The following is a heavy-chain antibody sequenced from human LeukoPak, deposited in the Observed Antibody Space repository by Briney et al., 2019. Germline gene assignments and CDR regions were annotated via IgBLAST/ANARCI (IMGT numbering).Heavy chain of an antibody. D-gene: IGHD3-9*01. V-gene: IGHV1-3*01. CDR2: INAGNGNT. J-gene: IGHJ6*02. Sequence: ASVKVSCKASGYTFTSYAMHWVRQAPGQRLEWMGWINAGNGNTKYSQKFQGRVTITRDTSASTAYMELSSLRSEDTAVYYCAREIKSLLLRYFDWLSNGMDVWGQGTTVTVSS. CDR3: AREIKSLLLRYFDWLSNGMDV. CDR1: GYTFTSYA.